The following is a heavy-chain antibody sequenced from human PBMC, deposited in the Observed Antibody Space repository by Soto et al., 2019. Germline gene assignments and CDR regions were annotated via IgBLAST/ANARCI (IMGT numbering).Heavy chain of an antibody. D-gene: IGHD3-22*01. Sequence: SQTLSLTCPIAGDSISSNIAALNWMRQSPSRGLEWLGRTYYRSKWYNDYAVSVKSRITINPDTSKNQFSLQLNSVTPEDTAVYYCAGGEYYYDSSGYYYFPIKYGMDVWGQGTTVTVSS. V-gene: IGHV6-1*01. J-gene: IGHJ6*02. CDR2: TYYRSKWYN. CDR1: GDSISSNIAA. CDR3: AGGEYYYDSSGYYYFPIKYGMDV.